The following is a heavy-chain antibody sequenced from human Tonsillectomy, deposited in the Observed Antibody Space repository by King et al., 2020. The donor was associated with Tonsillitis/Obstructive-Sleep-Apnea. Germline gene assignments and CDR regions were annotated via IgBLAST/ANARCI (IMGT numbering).Heavy chain of an antibody. D-gene: IGHD2-15*01. CDR3: ARLEPGYSSGGSCGFDY. CDR1: GGSISSYY. J-gene: IGHJ4*02. V-gene: IGHV4-59*08. Sequence: MQLQESGPGLVKPSETLSLTCTVSGGSISSYYWSWIRQPPGKGLEWIGFIYYSGSTNNNPPLTSRVTISVDTSKNQFSLKLSSVPAADTAVYYCARLEPGYSSGGSCGFDYWGQGTLVTVSS. CDR2: IYYSGST.